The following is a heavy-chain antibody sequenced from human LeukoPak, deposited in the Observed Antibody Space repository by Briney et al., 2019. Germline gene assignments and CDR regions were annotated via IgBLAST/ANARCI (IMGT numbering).Heavy chain of an antibody. CDR3: AKWRSATGDFDY. J-gene: IGHJ4*02. D-gene: IGHD7-27*01. Sequence: PGGSLRLSCAASGFTFSSYAMSWVRQAPGKGPRWVSTLSGSGSNTYYADSVKGRFTISRDNSKNTLYLQMSSLRAEDTAVYYCAKWRSATGDFDYWGQGTLVTVSS. V-gene: IGHV3-23*01. CDR1: GFTFSSYA. CDR2: LSGSGSNT.